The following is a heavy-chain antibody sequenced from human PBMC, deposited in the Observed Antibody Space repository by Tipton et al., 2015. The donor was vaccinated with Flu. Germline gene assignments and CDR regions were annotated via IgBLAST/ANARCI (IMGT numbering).Heavy chain of an antibody. CDR1: GGSISSYY. CDR3: ARRYSSGWYYYFDY. Sequence: TLSLTCTVSGGSISSYYWSWIRQPPGKGLEWIGYIYYSGSTNYNPSLKSRVTISVDTSKNQFSLKLSSVTAADPAVYYCARRYSSGWYYYFDYWGQGTLVTVSS. J-gene: IGHJ4*02. D-gene: IGHD6-19*01. V-gene: IGHV4-59*01. CDR2: IYYSGST.